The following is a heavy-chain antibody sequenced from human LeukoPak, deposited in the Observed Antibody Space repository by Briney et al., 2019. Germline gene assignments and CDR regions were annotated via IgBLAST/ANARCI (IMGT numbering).Heavy chain of an antibody. Sequence: GGSLRLSCAASGFTFSSYSMNWVRQAPGKGLEWVSSISSSSSYIYYADSVKGRFTISRDNAKNSLYLQMNSLRAEDTAVYYCATRSGSYYETDYWGQGTLVTVSS. CDR1: GFTFSSYS. D-gene: IGHD3-10*01. CDR3: ATRSGSYYETDY. J-gene: IGHJ4*02. CDR2: ISSSSSYI. V-gene: IGHV3-21*01.